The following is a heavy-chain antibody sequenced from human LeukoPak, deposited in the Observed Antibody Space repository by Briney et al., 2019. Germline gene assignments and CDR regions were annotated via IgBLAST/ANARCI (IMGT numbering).Heavy chain of an antibody. J-gene: IGHJ4*02. Sequence: GSSVKVSCKASGYTFTGYYMHWVRQAPGQGLEWMGWINPNSGGTNYAQKFQGRVTKTRDTSISTAYMELSRLRSDDTGVYYCAREDYYDSSGYQRFEFDYWGQGTLVTVSS. V-gene: IGHV1-2*02. CDR3: AREDYYDSSGYQRFEFDY. CDR1: GYTFTGYY. D-gene: IGHD3-22*01. CDR2: INPNSGGT.